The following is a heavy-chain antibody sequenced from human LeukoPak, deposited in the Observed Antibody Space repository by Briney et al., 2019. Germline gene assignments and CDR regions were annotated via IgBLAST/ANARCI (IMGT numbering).Heavy chain of an antibody. Sequence: ASVKVSCKASGDTFRTYAITWVRQAPGQGLEWMGGIMPLLGTSKYAQKFQARVTMTADESSSTVYMELSSLKSEDTAVYCCARDFLGPGSYSPFWGQGTLVTVSS. V-gene: IGHV1-69*13. CDR1: GDTFRTYA. CDR2: IMPLLGTS. CDR3: ARDFLGPGSYSPF. D-gene: IGHD1-26*01. J-gene: IGHJ4*02.